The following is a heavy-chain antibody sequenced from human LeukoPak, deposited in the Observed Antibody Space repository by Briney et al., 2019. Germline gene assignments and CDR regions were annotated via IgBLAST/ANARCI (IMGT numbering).Heavy chain of an antibody. CDR2: ISNDSRYI. J-gene: IGHJ4*02. CDR1: GFTLSRYI. V-gene: IGHV3-21*01. Sequence: GGSLRLSCIASGFTLSRYIMNWVRQAPGKGLEWVASISNDSRYIYYSDSVKGRFTISRDNSKNTLYLQMNSLRAEDTAVYYCAKDALKTSGIGPWGLRWFPFDYWGQGTLVTVSS. CDR3: AKDALKTSGIGPWGLRWFPFDY. D-gene: IGHD1-26*01.